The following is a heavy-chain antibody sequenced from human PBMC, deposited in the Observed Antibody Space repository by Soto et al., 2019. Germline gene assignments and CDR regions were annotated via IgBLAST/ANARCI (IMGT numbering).Heavy chain of an antibody. CDR1: GASLSDNY. CDR3: ARDKIGCSGGSCYLQFYYYYGMDV. J-gene: IGHJ6*02. V-gene: IGHV4-30-4*08. D-gene: IGHD2-15*01. Sequence: ASETLSRTCAFYGASLSDNYCNWIRQPPGKGLEWIGYIYYSGSTYYNPSLKSRVTISVDTSKNQFSLKLSSVTAADTAVYYCARDKIGCSGGSCYLQFYYYYGMDVWGQGTTVTVSS. CDR2: IYYSGST.